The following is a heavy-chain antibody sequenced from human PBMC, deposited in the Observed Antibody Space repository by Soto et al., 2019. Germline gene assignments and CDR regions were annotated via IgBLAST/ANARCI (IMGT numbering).Heavy chain of an antibody. J-gene: IGHJ4*02. D-gene: IGHD5-12*01. CDR3: SRPGYINYDYYX. CDR1: GFTLSGSV. Sequence: HPGGSLRLSCAASGFTLSGSVIYWVRQPSGKGLEWVGRIRSRSNGYATAYAASVRGRFTISRDDSKNTAYLQMNSLKTEDTAVYYCSRPGYINYDYYXWGQGTLVTVSX. V-gene: IGHV3-73*01. CDR2: IRSRSNGYAT.